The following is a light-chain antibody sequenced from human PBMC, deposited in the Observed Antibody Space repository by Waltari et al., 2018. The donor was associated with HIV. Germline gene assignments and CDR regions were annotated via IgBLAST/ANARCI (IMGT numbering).Light chain of an antibody. Sequence: DIQMTQSPSSLSASVGDTVTITCRANQTINSYLNWYRHRPGKAPELLLYAASTLQTGVPTRFSGGGFGTDFLLTINSLQPDDFAVYFCQQSYSSPWTFGQGTRVEVK. CDR3: QQSYSSPWT. V-gene: IGKV1-39*01. CDR1: QTINSY. CDR2: AAS. J-gene: IGKJ1*01.